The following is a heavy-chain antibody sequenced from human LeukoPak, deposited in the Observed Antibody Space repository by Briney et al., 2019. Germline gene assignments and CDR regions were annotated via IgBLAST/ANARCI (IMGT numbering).Heavy chain of an antibody. D-gene: IGHD3-3*01. J-gene: IGHJ2*01. Sequence: ASVKVSCKASGYTFTDYSMHWVRQAPGQGLEWMGWINPNSGGTNCTQKFQGRVTMTRDTSISTAYMELISLRSDDTAVYYCASGMEGWYFDLWGRGTLVTVSS. V-gene: IGHV1-2*02. CDR2: INPNSGGT. CDR1: GYTFTDYS. CDR3: ASGMEGWYFDL.